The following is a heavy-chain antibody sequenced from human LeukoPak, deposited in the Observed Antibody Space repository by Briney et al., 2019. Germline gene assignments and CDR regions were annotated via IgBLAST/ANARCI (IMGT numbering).Heavy chain of an antibody. Sequence: PGGSLRLSCAASGFTFSSYGMHWVRQAPGKGLEWVAFIRYDGSNKYYADSVKGRFTISRDNSKNTPYLQMNSLRAEDTAVYYCAKDGCSSTSCYIDYWGQGTLVTVSS. CDR3: AKDGCSSTSCYIDY. V-gene: IGHV3-30*02. D-gene: IGHD2-2*02. J-gene: IGHJ4*02. CDR1: GFTFSSYG. CDR2: IRYDGSNK.